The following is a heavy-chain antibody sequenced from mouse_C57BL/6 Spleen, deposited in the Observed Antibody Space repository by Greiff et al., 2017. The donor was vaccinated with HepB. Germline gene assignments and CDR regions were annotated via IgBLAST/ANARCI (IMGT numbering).Heavy chain of an antibody. Sequence: EVQLVESGGGLVKPGESLKLSCAASGFTFSDYGMHWVRQAPEKGLEWVAYISSGSSTIYYADTVKGRFTISRDNAKNTLFLQMTSLRSEDTAMYYCARPAPYYAMDYWGQGTSVTVSS. CDR3: ARPAPYYAMDY. J-gene: IGHJ4*01. CDR2: ISSGSSTI. V-gene: IGHV5-17*01. CDR1: GFTFSDYG.